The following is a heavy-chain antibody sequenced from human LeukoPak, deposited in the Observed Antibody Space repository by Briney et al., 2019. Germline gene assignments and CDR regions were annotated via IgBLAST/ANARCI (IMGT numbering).Heavy chain of an antibody. CDR2: ISSGTNTI. CDR3: ARPITSGWTFPFDY. V-gene: IGHV3-48*02. CDR1: GFSFSDYS. Sequence: GVSLRLSCAASGFSFSDYSMNWVRQAPGKGREWVSSISSGTNTIYYADSVKGRFIISRDNAKNSLYLQMNSLRDEDTAVYYCARPITSGWTFPFDYWGQGIVVTVSS. D-gene: IGHD6-19*01. J-gene: IGHJ4*02.